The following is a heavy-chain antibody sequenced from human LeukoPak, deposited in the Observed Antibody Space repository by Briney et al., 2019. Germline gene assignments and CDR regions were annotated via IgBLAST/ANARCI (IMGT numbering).Heavy chain of an antibody. CDR1: GFTFDDYA. CDR2: ISWNSGSI. Sequence: SLRLSCAASGFTFDDYAMHWVRQAPGKGLEWVSGISWNSGSIGYADSVKGRLTISRDNAKNSLYLQMNSLRAEDTALYYCAKAGYYDSSGYWGERSYFDYWGQGTLVTVSS. D-gene: IGHD3-22*01. CDR3: AKAGYYDSSGYWGERSYFDY. J-gene: IGHJ4*02. V-gene: IGHV3-9*01.